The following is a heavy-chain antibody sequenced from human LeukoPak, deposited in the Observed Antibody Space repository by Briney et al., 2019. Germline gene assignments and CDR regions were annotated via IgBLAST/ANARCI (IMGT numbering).Heavy chain of an antibody. Sequence: PSQTLSLTCTVSGGSISSGGYYWSWIRQHPGKGLEWIGYIYYSGSTYYNPSLKSRVTITVDTSKNQFSLKLSSVTAADTAVYYCARGLTGDLEDWYFDLWGRGTLVTVSS. J-gene: IGHJ2*01. CDR1: GGSISSGGYY. V-gene: IGHV4-31*03. CDR2: IYYSGST. D-gene: IGHD7-27*01. CDR3: ARGLTGDLEDWYFDL.